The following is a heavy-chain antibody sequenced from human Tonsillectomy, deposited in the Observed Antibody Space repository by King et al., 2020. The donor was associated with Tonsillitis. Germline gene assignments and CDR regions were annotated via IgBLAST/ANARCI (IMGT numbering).Heavy chain of an antibody. Sequence: VQLVESGGGLVKRGVSLRLSCAASGFTFSSYSMNWVRQARGKGLEWVSSISSSSSYTYYADSVKGRFTISRDNAKNSLYLQMNSLRVEDTAVYYCARRHISSWSPPDYWGQGTLVTVSS. D-gene: IGHD6-13*01. CDR2: ISSSSSYT. CDR1: GFTFSSYS. V-gene: IGHV3-21*01. J-gene: IGHJ4*02. CDR3: ARRHISSWSPPDY.